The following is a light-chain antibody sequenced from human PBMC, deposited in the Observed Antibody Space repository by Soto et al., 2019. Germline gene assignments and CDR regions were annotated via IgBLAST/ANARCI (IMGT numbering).Light chain of an antibody. CDR3: QQYETFSGT. CDR2: EAS. CDR1: QSISSW. J-gene: IGKJ1*01. V-gene: IGKV1-5*01. Sequence: DIQMTQSPSTLSTSVGDRAIITCRASQSISSWLAWYQQKPGKAPKLLIYEASSLESGVPSRFRGSGSGTEFTLTISSLQPDDFATYYCQQYETFSGTFGPGTKVDIK.